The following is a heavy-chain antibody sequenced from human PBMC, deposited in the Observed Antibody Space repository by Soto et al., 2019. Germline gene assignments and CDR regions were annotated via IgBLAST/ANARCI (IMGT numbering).Heavy chain of an antibody. Sequence: GGSLRLSCSASGFTFSEYSMHWVRQAPGKGLQYVSTISSDGDITYYADSVKGRFTISRDNSKNTLYLQMNSLRPEDTAVYYCVKVSTFYDILNGCYSTNFFDPWGQGTLVTVSS. CDR2: ISSDGDIT. V-gene: IGHV3-64D*06. CDR1: GFTFSEYS. D-gene: IGHD3-9*01. J-gene: IGHJ5*02. CDR3: VKVSTFYDILNGCYSTNFFDP.